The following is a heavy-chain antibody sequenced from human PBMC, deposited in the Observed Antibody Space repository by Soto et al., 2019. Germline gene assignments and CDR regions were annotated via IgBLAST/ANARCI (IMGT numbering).Heavy chain of an antibody. CDR2: VSDSGGT. D-gene: IGHD5-12*01. J-gene: IGHJ4*02. CDR3: ARERRGYTGYDYSFDY. V-gene: IGHV4-59*12. Sequence: SETLSLTCTVSGGSISSYSWSWIRQPPGRGLEWIAYVSDSGGTNYNPSLESRVTISVDRSKNQFSLKLGSVTAADTAVYYCARERRGYTGYDYSFDYWGQGTLVTVSS. CDR1: GGSISSYS.